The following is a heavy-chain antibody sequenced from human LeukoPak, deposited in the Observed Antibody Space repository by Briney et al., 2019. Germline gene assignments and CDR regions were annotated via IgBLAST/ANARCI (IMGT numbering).Heavy chain of an antibody. J-gene: IGHJ4*02. CDR1: GFTFSSYW. D-gene: IGHD4-17*01. V-gene: IGHV3-74*01. CDR3: ASYGDYLYY. CDR2: INSDESST. Sequence: GGSLRLSGAASGFTFSSYWMHWVRQAPGKGLVWVSRINSDESSTSYADSVKGRFTISRDNAKNTLYLQMNSLRAEDTAVYYCASYGDYLYYWGQGSMVTVSS.